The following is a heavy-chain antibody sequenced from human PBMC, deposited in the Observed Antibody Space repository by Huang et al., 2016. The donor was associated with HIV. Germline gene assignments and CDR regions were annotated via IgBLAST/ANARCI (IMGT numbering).Heavy chain of an antibody. CDR3: AREFVIFGAPLWPAY. CDR2: INPGNGNK. Sequence: QVQLVQSGAEVKKPGASVKVSCKASGYSFTTYALHWVRQAPGHRLEWMGRINPGNGNKNYSQKVLGKVTITRDTSASTVYMEVSSLTLEDTAVYYCAREFVIFGAPLWPAYWGQGTLISVSS. D-gene: IGHD2-21*01. V-gene: IGHV1-3*01. J-gene: IGHJ4*02. CDR1: GYSFTTYA.